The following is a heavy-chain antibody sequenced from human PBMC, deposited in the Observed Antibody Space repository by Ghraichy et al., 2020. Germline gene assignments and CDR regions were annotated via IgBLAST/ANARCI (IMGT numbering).Heavy chain of an antibody. Sequence: GGSLRLSCAASGFAFEDYAMSWVRQAPGKGLEWVSGIKWNGGTTHYADSVKGRFTISRDNAKNSLYLQMNALRAEDTALYHCASHFGSGIHDAFDIWGQGTTVTVSS. D-gene: IGHD3-10*01. CDR2: IKWNGGTT. V-gene: IGHV3-20*01. CDR3: ASHFGSGIHDAFDI. J-gene: IGHJ3*02. CDR1: GFAFEDYA.